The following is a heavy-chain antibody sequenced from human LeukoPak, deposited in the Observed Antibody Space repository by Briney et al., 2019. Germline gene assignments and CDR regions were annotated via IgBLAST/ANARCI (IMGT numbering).Heavy chain of an antibody. CDR3: GRDQARNGFDY. CDR1: GGSISSGDYY. J-gene: IGHJ4*02. V-gene: IGHV4-31*03. Sequence: PSETLSLTCTVSGGSISSGDYYWSWIRQHPGKGLEWIGYMHYSGSTYYSPSLKSRVTISIDTSKNQFSLKLNSVTAADTAVYYWGRDQARNGFDYWGQGTLVPVSS. CDR2: MHYSGST.